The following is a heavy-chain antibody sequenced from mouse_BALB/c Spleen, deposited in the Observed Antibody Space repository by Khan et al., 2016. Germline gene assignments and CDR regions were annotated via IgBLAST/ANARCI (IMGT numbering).Heavy chain of an antibody. V-gene: IGHV2-6-5*01. Sequence: VQLQESGPGLVAPSQSLSITCTVSGFSLTDYGVSWIRQPPGKGLEWLGAIWGGGSTYYNSALKSRLSIIKDNSKSQVSVKMNSLQTDDTAMCYCAKQSTTVVGPCGYWGRGTTRTGS. CDR3: AKQSTTVVGPCGY. CDR1: GFSLTDYG. J-gene: IGHJ2*01. D-gene: IGHD1-1*01. CDR2: IWGGGST.